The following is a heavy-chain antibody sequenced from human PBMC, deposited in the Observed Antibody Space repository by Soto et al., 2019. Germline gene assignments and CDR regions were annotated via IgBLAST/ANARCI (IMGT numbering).Heavy chain of an antibody. J-gene: IGHJ4*02. V-gene: IGHV4-4*07. D-gene: IGHD3-3*01. CDR3: ARHYYVFWSGQSGYYFDY. CDR2: IYSSGST. CDR1: GGSISSDY. Sequence: ASETLSLTCTVSGGSISSDYWSWTRQPAGEGLEWIGRIYSSGSTNYNPSLQSRVTMSVDTSKNQFSLKLSSVTAADTAVYYCARHYYVFWSGQSGYYFDYWGQGTLVTVSS.